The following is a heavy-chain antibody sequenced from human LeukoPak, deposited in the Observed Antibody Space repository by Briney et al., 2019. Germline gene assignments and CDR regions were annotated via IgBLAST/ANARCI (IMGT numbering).Heavy chain of an antibody. CDR1: GFTFSSYA. Sequence: GGSLRLSCAASGFTFSSYAMSWVRQAPGKGLEWASAISGSGGSTYYADSVKGRFTISRDNSKNTLYLQMNSLRAEDTAVYYCAKWLIANTGGDQGFDYWGQGTLVTVSS. CDR2: ISGSGGST. CDR3: AKWLIANTGGDQGFDY. J-gene: IGHJ4*02. D-gene: IGHD3-16*01. V-gene: IGHV3-23*01.